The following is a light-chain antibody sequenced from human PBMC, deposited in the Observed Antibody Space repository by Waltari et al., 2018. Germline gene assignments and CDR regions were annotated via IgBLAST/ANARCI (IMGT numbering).Light chain of an antibody. CDR2: LGS. CDR3: MQTLQSLWT. V-gene: IGKV2-28*01. Sequence: DIVMTQSPLSLPVTPGEPASISCRSSQSLLHHNGYNYLDWYLQKPGQSPQLLIYLGSNRASGVPDRFSGSGSGTDFTLKISRVEADDVGVYYCMQTLQSLWTFGQGTKVEIK. J-gene: IGKJ1*01. CDR1: QSLLHHNGYNY.